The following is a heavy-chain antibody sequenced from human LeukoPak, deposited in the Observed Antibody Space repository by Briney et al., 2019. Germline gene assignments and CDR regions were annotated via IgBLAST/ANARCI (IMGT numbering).Heavy chain of an antibody. V-gene: IGHV1-18*01. CDR2: ISAYNGNT. Sequence: ASVKVSCKASGYTFTSYGISWVRQAPGQGLEWMGWISAYNGNTNYAQKLQGRVTMTTDTSTSTAYMELRSLRSDDTAVYYCARAGTTVTTNFWFDPWGQETLVTVSS. J-gene: IGHJ5*02. CDR3: ARAGTTVTTNFWFDP. CDR1: GYTFTSYG. D-gene: IGHD4-17*01.